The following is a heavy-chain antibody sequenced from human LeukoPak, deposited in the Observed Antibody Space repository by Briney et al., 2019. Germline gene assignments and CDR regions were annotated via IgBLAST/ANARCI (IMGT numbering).Heavy chain of an antibody. V-gene: IGHV3-33*08. CDR3: ARGRGSTAGLFDY. Sequence: GGSLRLSCAASGFTFSSYGMHWVRQAPGKGLEWVAVIWYDGSNKYYEDSVKGRFTISRDNSKNTLYLQMNSLRAEDTAVYYCARGRGSTAGLFDYWGQGTLVTVSS. D-gene: IGHD5-12*01. J-gene: IGHJ4*02. CDR2: IWYDGSNK. CDR1: GFTFSSYG.